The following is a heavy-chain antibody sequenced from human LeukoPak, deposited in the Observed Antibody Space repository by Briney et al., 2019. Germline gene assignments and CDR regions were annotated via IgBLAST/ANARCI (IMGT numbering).Heavy chain of an antibody. Sequence: ASVKVSCKASGYTFTSYYMHWVRQAPGQGLEWMGVINPSGGRTGYAQKFQGRVTMTSDMSTSTGYMVLSSLTSENTAVYYCARYFSSGYHDAFDIWGEGTMVTVSS. V-gene: IGHV1-46*01. J-gene: IGHJ3*02. CDR3: ARYFSSGYHDAFDI. CDR1: GYTFTSYY. CDR2: INPSGGRT. D-gene: IGHD3-22*01.